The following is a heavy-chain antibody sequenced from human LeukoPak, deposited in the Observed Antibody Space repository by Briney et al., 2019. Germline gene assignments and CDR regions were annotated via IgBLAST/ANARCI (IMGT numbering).Heavy chain of an antibody. CDR2: IWYDGSNK. CDR1: GFTFSSYG. D-gene: IGHD2-2*01. V-gene: IGHV3-33*01. Sequence: GGSLRLSCAASGFTFSSYGMHWVRQAPGKGLEWVAVIWYDGSNKYYADSVKGRFTISRDNAKNSLYLQMNSLRAEDTAVYYCARGTIMNIVVVPAAIWGQGTMVTVSS. CDR3: ARGTIMNIVVVPAAI. J-gene: IGHJ3*02.